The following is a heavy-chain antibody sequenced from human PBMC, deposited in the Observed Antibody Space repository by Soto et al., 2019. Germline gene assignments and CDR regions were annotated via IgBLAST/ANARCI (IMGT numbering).Heavy chain of an antibody. J-gene: IGHJ6*03. Sequence: ASVKVSCKASGYTFTSYYMHWVRQAPGQGLEWMGIINPSGGSTSYAQKFQGRVTMTRDTSKNQFSLKLNSVTAADTAVYYCARGGDYYGSGTYYPPLSYYYYYYMDVWGIGTTVTVSS. D-gene: IGHD3-10*01. V-gene: IGHV1-46*01. CDR3: ARGGDYYGSGTYYPPLSYYYYYYMDV. CDR1: GYTFTSYY. CDR2: INPSGGST.